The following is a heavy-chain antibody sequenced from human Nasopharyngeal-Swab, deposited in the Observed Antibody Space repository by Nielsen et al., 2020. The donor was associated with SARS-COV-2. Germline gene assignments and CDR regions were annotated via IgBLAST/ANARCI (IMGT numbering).Heavy chain of an antibody. CDR1: GFTFSSYG. J-gene: IGHJ4*02. V-gene: IGHV3-30*03. CDR2: ISYDGSNK. D-gene: IGHD5/OR15-5a*01. Sequence: GESLKIFCAASGFTFSSYGMHWVRQAPGKGLEWVAVISYDGSNKYYADSVKGRFTISRDNSKNTLYLQMNSLRAEDTAVYYCALAVYDYIDYWGQGTLVTVSS. CDR3: ALAVYDYIDY.